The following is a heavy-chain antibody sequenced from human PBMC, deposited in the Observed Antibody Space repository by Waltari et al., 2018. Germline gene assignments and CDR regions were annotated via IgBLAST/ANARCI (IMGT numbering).Heavy chain of an antibody. CDR2: MYYRGTT. D-gene: IGHD5-12*01. CDR1: GGSINRSSYY. Sequence: QLLLQESGPGLVTPSETLSLTCTVSGGSINRSSYYWGWVRQSPGKGPEWLGSMYYRGTTYCNPTLERRLTISGDTSKSQFSLRLSSVTAADTAVYYCARHWKRNGYRFDPWGQGTRVTVSS. J-gene: IGHJ5*02. CDR3: ARHWKRNGYRFDP. V-gene: IGHV4-39*01.